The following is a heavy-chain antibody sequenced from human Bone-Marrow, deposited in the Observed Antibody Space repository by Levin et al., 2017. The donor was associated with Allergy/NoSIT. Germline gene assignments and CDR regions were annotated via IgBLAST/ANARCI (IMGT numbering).Heavy chain of an antibody. CDR3: ARVRPALRYFDWLLWSWYYYGMDV. Sequence: PSETLSLTCTVSGGSISSYYWSWIRQPPGKGLEWIGYIYYSGSTNYNPSLKSRVTISVDTSKNQFSLKLSSVTAADTAVYYCARVRPALRYFDWLLWSWYYYGMDVWGQGTTVTVSS. CDR1: GGSISSYY. CDR2: IYYSGST. D-gene: IGHD3-9*01. J-gene: IGHJ6*02. V-gene: IGHV4-59*01.